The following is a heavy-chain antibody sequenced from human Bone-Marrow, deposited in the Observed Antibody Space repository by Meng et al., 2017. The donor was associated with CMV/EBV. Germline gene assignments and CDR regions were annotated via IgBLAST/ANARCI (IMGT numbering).Heavy chain of an antibody. CDR3: ARDRKYCSSTSCSGNWFDP. Sequence: ASVKVSCKASGYTLTGYYMHWVRQAPGQGLEWMGWINPNSGGTNYAQKFQGRVTMTRDTSISTAYMELSRLRSDDTAVYYCARDRKYCSSTSCSGNWFDPWGQGTLVTVSS. D-gene: IGHD2-2*01. CDR2: INPNSGGT. J-gene: IGHJ5*02. V-gene: IGHV1-2*02. CDR1: GYTLTGYY.